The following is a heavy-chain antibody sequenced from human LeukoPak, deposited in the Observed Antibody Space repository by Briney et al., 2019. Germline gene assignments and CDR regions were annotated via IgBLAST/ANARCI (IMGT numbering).Heavy chain of an antibody. CDR2: ICGSGGCT. D-gene: IGHD6-19*01. CDR3: AKTTVGYSSGRYPGWPADC. V-gene: IGHV3-23*01. Sequence: GGSLRLSCAASGFTFNTYAIYWVRQAPEKGLEWVSGICGSGGCTYYADSVKGRFTISRDNSKNTVYLQMNSLTADDTAIYYCAKTTVGYSSGRYPGWPADCWGQGTLVTVSS. J-gene: IGHJ4*02. CDR1: GFTFNTYA.